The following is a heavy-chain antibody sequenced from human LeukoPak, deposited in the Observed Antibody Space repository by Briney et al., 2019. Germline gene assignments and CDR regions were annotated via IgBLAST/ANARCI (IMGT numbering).Heavy chain of an antibody. J-gene: IGHJ4*02. V-gene: IGHV3-20*04. D-gene: IGHD3-22*01. Sequence: GGSLRLSCAASGFSFDDYGLTWVRQAPGKGLEWVSGINWNGDSTDYADSVKGRFTISRDNAKNSPYLQMNSLRAEDTALYYCARDLRVVITGSFDSWGQGTLVTVSS. CDR1: GFSFDDYG. CDR3: ARDLRVVITGSFDS. CDR2: INWNGDST.